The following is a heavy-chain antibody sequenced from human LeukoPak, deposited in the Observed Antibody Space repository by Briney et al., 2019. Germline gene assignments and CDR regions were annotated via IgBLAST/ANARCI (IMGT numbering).Heavy chain of an antibody. CDR1: GFTFSSYW. J-gene: IGHJ1*01. CDR2: SNTDGSST. CDR3: ARGGSVSCHH. Sequence: GSLRLSCSASGFTFSSYWMHWVRQAPGRGLVWVSRSNTDGSSTSYADSVKGRFTISRDNAKNTVYLQMNSLRAEDTAVYYCARGGSVSCHHWGQGTLVTVSS. V-gene: IGHV3-74*01. D-gene: IGHD2-2*01.